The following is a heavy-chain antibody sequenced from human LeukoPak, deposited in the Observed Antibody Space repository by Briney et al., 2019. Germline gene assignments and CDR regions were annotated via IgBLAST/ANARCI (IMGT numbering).Heavy chain of an antibody. CDR2: IYYSGST. D-gene: IGHD1-14*01. Sequence: SETLSLTCTVSGGSISSSSYYWGWIRQPPGKGLEWTGSIYYSGSTYYNPSLKSRVTISVDTSKNQFSLKLSSVTAADTAVYYCPGATGGTEDAFDIWGQGTMVTVSS. J-gene: IGHJ3*02. CDR3: PGATGGTEDAFDI. V-gene: IGHV4-39*07. CDR1: GGSISSSSYY.